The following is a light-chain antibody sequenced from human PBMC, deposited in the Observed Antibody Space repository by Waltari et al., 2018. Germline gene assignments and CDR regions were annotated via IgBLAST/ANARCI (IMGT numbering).Light chain of an antibody. V-gene: IGKV3-20*01. CDR1: HSVGRS. Sequence: SCRASHSVGRSVAGYQQKPGQAPRLLIYDASTRATGIPDRFSGSGSGTDFSLSISRLAPDDLAVYYCQHYVRLPVTFGQGTKVEFK. J-gene: IGKJ1*01. CDR2: DAS. CDR3: QHYVRLPVT.